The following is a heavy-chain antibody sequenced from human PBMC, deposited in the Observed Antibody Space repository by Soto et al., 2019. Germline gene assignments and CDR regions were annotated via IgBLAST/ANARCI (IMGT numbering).Heavy chain of an antibody. D-gene: IGHD3-10*01. V-gene: IGHV3-33*01. J-gene: IGHJ4*02. CDR1: GFTFSSYG. Sequence: QVQLVESGGGVVQPGRSLRLSCAASGFTFSSYGMHWVRQAPGKRLEWVAVIWYDGSNKYYADSVKGRFTISRDNSKNTLYLQMNSLRAEDTAVYYCARDQAGVPDYWGQGTLVTVSS. CDR3: ARDQAGVPDY. CDR2: IWYDGSNK.